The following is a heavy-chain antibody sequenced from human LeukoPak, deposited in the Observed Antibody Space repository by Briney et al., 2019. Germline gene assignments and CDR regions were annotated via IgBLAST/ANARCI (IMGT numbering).Heavy chain of an antibody. CDR1: GFTFINAW. D-gene: IGHD1-26*01. CDR3: TTDGVGVEGATYDN. Sequence: GGSLRLSCAASGFTFINAWMAWVRQAPGKGLEWVGRIKAKAHGGTIEYAAPVKGRFTISRDDSKNALYLQMNSLKTEDTAVYYCTTDGVGVEGATYDNWGQGTRVTVSS. J-gene: IGHJ4*02. V-gene: IGHV3-15*01. CDR2: IKAKAHGGTI.